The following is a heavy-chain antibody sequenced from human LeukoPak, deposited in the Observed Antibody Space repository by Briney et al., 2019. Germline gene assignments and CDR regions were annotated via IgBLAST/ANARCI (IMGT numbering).Heavy chain of an antibody. V-gene: IGHV3-20*04. CDR3: AKDLRYCSSTSCYTGSRDYYYYMDV. CDR2: INWNGRAT. Sequence: AGGSLRLSCAASGFNFDDYGMSWVRQGPGKGLEWVSGINWNGRATAHADSVKGRFTISRDNAKNFLYLQVHSLRAEDTAVYYCAKDLRYCSSTSCYTGSRDYYYYMDVWGKGTTVTVSS. J-gene: IGHJ6*03. CDR1: GFNFDDYG. D-gene: IGHD2-2*02.